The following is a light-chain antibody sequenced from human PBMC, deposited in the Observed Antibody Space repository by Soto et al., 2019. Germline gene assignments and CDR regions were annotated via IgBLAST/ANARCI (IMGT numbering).Light chain of an antibody. CDR1: QSISFW. CDR2: DAS. J-gene: IGKJ2*01. V-gene: IGKV1-5*01. CDR3: QQYNNFPYT. Sequence: DIHMTQSPSTLSASVGDRVTITCRASQSISFWLAWYQQKPGKAPKFLIYDASSLESGVPSRFSGRRSGTEFTLAISSLQPDDFATYYCQQYNNFPYTFGQGTKLEI.